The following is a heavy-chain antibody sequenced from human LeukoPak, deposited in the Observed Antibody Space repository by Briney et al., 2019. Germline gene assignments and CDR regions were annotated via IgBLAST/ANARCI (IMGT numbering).Heavy chain of an antibody. J-gene: IGHJ3*02. CDR2: IYYSGST. V-gene: IGHV4-59*01. Sequence: SETLSLTCTVSSGSISSYYWSWIRQPPGKGLEWIGYIYYSGSTNCNPSLKSRVTISVDTSKNQFSLKLSSVTAADTAVYYCARDRVVVVPAAIRARGGYDAFDIWGQGTMVTVSS. CDR3: ARDRVVVVPAAIRARGGYDAFDI. CDR1: SGSISSYY. D-gene: IGHD2-2*02.